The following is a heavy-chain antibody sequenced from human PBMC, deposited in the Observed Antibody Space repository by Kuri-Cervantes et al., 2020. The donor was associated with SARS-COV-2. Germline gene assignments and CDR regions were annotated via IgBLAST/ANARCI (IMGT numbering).Heavy chain of an antibody. D-gene: IGHD6-13*01. CDR3: ARVPEGGYSFQH. CDR2: VNHRGST. Sequence: SETLSLTCAVYGESFSGYYWNWIRQSPGKGLEWIGEVNHRGSTNYNPSLKSRVTISVDTSKNQFSLKLSSVTAADTAVYYCARVPEGGYSFQHWGQGTLVTVSS. CDR1: GESFSGYY. V-gene: IGHV4-34*01. J-gene: IGHJ1*01.